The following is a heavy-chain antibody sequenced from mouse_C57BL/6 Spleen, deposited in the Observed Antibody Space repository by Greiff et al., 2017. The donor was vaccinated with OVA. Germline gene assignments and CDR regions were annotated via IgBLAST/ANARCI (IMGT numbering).Heavy chain of an antibody. J-gene: IGHJ2*01. V-gene: IGHV1-26*01. D-gene: IGHD1-1*01. Sequence: EVQLQQSGPELVKPGASVKISCKASGYTFTDYYMNWVKQSHGQSLEWIGDINPNNGGTSYNQKFKGKDTLTVDKSSSTAYMELRSLTSEDSAVYYCARLNYYGSSPHFDYWGQGTTLTVSS. CDR3: ARLNYYGSSPHFDY. CDR1: GYTFTDYY. CDR2: INPNNGGT.